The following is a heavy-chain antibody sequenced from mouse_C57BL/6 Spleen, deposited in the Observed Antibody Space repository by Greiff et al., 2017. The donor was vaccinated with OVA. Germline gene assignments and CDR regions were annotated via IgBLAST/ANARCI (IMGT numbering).Heavy chain of an antibody. D-gene: IGHD2-5*01. V-gene: IGHV1-72*01. Sequence: VQLQQPGAELVKPGASVKLSCKASGYTFTSYWMHWVKQRPGRGLEWIGRIDPNSGGTKYNEKFKSKATLTVDKPSSTAYMQLSSLTSEDSAVYYCARRGAYYSNFWYFDVWGTGTTVTVSS. CDR1: GYTFTSYW. J-gene: IGHJ1*03. CDR3: ARRGAYYSNFWYFDV. CDR2: IDPNSGGT.